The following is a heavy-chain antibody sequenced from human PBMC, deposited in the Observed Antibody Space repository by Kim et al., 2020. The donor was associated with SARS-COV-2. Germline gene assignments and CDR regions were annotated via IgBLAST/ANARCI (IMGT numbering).Heavy chain of an antibody. V-gene: IGHV3-73*01. Sequence: GGSLRLSCAASGFTFSGSAMHWVRQASGKGLEWVGRIRNKANGYATAYAASVKGRFTITRDDSKNTLYLQMNSQKTEDTAVYYCTRVSPIAGAWYAGFDIWGQGTMVTVSS. CDR3: TRVSPIAGAWYAGFDI. J-gene: IGHJ3*02. CDR2: IRNKANGYAT. CDR1: GFTFSGSA. D-gene: IGHD6-19*01.